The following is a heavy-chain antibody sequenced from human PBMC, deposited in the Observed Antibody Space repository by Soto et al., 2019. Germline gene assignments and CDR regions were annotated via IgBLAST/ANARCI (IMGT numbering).Heavy chain of an antibody. V-gene: IGHV4-31*03. J-gene: IGHJ4*02. D-gene: IGHD2-8*02. Sequence: QLQLQESGPGLVKPSQTLSLACTVSGGSFSSGGYYWSWIRQLPGKGLEWIGYIYYSGSTYYNPSLKSRFTISLDTSKNQFSLKLSSVTPADTAVYYCARATSFSGHHGYWGQGTLVTVSS. CDR2: IYYSGST. CDR3: ARATSFSGHHGY. CDR1: GGSFSSGGYY.